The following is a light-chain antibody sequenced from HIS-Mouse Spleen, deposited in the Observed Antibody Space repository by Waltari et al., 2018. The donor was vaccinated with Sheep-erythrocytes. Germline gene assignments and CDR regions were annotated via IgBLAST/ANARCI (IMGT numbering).Light chain of an antibody. V-gene: IGLV2-23*01. CDR1: SSDVGSYNL. Sequence: QSALTQPASVSGSPGQSITIYCTGTSSDVGSYNLVSWYQQHPGKAPKLMIYEGSKRPSGVSNRFSGSKSGNTGSLTISGLQAEDEADYYCRSYAGSSTPWVFGGGTKLTVL. CDR2: EGS. J-gene: IGLJ3*02. CDR3: RSYAGSSTPWV.